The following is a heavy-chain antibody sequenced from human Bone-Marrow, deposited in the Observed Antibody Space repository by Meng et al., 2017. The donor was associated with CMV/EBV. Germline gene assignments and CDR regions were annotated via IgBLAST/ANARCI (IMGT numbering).Heavy chain of an antibody. CDR3: ARALIEVEPVGREYKYYNYGMDV. Sequence: ASVKVSCKASGYTFTRYDINWVRQATGQGPEWMGWMNPNSGNTGYAQKFQGRVTFTRDTSTSTAYMELRRLTSEDTAVYYCARALIEVEPVGREYKYYNYGMDVWGQGTTVTVSS. V-gene: IGHV1-8*03. D-gene: IGHD2-2*01. J-gene: IGHJ6*02. CDR2: MNPNSGNT. CDR1: GYTFTRYD.